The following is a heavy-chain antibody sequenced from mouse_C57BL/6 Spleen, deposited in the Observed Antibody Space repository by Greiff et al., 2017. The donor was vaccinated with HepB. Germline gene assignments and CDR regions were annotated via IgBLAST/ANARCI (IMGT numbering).Heavy chain of an antibody. D-gene: IGHD1-1*01. J-gene: IGHJ4*01. CDR1: GYTFTSYW. V-gene: IGHV1-53*01. CDR3: ARSGTTVAAMDY. CDR2: INPSNGGT. Sequence: VQLQQSGTELVKPGASVKLSCKASGYTFTSYWMHWVKQRPGQGLEWIGNINPSNGGTNYNEKFKSKATLTVDKSSSTAYMQLSSLTSEDSAVYYCARSGTTVAAMDYWGQGTSVTVSS.